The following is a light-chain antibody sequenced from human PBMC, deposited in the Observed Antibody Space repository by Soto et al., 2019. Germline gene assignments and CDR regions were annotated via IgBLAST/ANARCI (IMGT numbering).Light chain of an antibody. V-gene: IGKV1-5*03. CDR2: EVS. Sequence: DLQMTQSPSALSASVGDRVTITCRASQSVSNWLAWYRQKPGEAPKLLIYEVSTLERGVPSSFSDLGSGTEFTLTISSLQPDDFATFYCQQYDTYSRTFGQGTKVEVK. CDR3: QQYDTYSRT. CDR1: QSVSNW. J-gene: IGKJ1*01.